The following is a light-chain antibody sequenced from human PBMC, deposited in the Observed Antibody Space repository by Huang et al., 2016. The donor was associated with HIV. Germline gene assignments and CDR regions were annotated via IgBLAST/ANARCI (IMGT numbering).Light chain of an antibody. CDR3: QQYYSTHAVT. Sequence: DIQMTQSPSSLSASVGDRVTITCRASQVISDSLAWYQQKPGKAPKLLLYTASRLETGVPSRFSGSESGTDYTLTISSLQPEDFATYYCQQYYSTHAVTFGGGTRVEIK. J-gene: IGKJ4*01. V-gene: IGKV1-NL1*01. CDR1: QVISDS. CDR2: TAS.